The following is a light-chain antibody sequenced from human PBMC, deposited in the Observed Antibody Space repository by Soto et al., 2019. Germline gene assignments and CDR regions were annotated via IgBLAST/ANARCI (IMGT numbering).Light chain of an antibody. CDR2: DAS. CDR3: QQRSNWPPVIT. Sequence: EIVLTQSPATLSLSPGERATLSCRASQTFSSHLAWYQQKPVQAPRLLIYDASKRATGIPARFSGRGSGTDSTLTISSLEPEDFAVYYCQQRSNWPPVITFGQGTRLEIK. J-gene: IGKJ5*01. CDR1: QTFSSH. V-gene: IGKV3-11*01.